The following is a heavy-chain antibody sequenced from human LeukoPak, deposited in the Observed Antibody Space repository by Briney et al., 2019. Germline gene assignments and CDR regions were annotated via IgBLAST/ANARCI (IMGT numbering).Heavy chain of an antibody. CDR3: ARELYYDFWSGYYPHFDY. CDR1: GFTFTTYY. CDR2: INQDGSGK. Sequence: GGSLRLSCAASGFTFTTYYMSWVRQAPGKGLEWVANINQDGSGKYYVDFVKGRFTISRDNAKKSLYLQMNSLRAEDTAVYYCARELYYDFWSGYYPHFDYWGQGTLVTVSS. D-gene: IGHD3-3*01. J-gene: IGHJ4*02. V-gene: IGHV3-7*01.